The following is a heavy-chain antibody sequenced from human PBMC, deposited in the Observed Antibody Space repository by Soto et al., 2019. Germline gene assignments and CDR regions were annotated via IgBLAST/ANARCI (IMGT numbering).Heavy chain of an antibody. CDR1: GYTFTSYG. V-gene: IGHV1-18*01. D-gene: IGHD2-21*02. Sequence: ASVKVSCKASGYTFTSYGISWVRQAPGQGLEWMGWISAYNGNTNYAQKLQGRVTMTTDTSTSTAYMELRSLRSDDTAVYYCARDGFVVVTARGWFDPWGQGTLVTVSS. J-gene: IGHJ5*02. CDR3: ARDGFVVVTARGWFDP. CDR2: ISAYNGNT.